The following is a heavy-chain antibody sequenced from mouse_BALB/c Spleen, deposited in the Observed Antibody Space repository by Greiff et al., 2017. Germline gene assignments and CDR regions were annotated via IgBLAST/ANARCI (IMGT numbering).Heavy chain of an antibody. CDR3: VRHGEVLYAMDY. V-gene: IGHV10-1*02. CDR2: IRSKSNNYAT. Sequence: EVQRVESGGGLVQPKGSLKLSCAASGFTFNTYAMNWVRQAPGKGLEWVARIRSKSNNYATYYADSVKDRFTISRDDSQSMLYLQMNNLKTEDTAMYYCVRHGEVLYAMDYWGQGTSVTVSS. J-gene: IGHJ4*01. CDR1: GFTFNTYA.